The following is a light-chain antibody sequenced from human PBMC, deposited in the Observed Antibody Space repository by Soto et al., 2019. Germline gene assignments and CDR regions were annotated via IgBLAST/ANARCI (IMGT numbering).Light chain of an antibody. Sequence: QSVLTQPPSASGTPGQRVTISCSGNTSNIGSNFVCWYQQLPGTAPKLLIYRNNQRPSGVPDRFSGSKSGTSASLAVSGLRSEDEADYYCATWDDGVVFGVGTKLTVL. CDR1: TSNIGSNF. J-gene: IGLJ2*01. V-gene: IGLV1-47*01. CDR2: RNN. CDR3: ATWDDGVV.